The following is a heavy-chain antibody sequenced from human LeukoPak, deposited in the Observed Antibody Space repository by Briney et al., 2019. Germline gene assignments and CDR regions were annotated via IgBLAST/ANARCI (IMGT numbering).Heavy chain of an antibody. V-gene: IGHV6-1*01. J-gene: IGHJ5*02. Sequence: SQTLSLTCAISGDSVSSNSAAWNWIRQSPSRGLEWLGRTYYRSKWYNDYAVSVKSRITINPDTSKNQFSLKLSSVTAADTAVYYCAREPATVVNNWFDPWGQGTLVTVSS. CDR2: TYYRSKWYN. CDR1: GDSVSSNSAA. D-gene: IGHD2-21*01. CDR3: AREPATVVNNWFDP.